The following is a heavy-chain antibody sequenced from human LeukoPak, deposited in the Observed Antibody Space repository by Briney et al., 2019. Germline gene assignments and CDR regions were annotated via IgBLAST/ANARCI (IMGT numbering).Heavy chain of an antibody. Sequence: GESLKISCKGPGYSFTSYWIGWVRQMPGKGLERMGIIYPGDSDTRYSPSFQGQVTISADRSISTTYLQWSSLKASDTAMYYCARPLDAVAGTSSDYWGQGTLVTVSS. V-gene: IGHV5-51*01. CDR3: ARPLDAVAGTSSDY. D-gene: IGHD6-19*01. J-gene: IGHJ4*02. CDR2: IYPGDSDT. CDR1: GYSFTSYW.